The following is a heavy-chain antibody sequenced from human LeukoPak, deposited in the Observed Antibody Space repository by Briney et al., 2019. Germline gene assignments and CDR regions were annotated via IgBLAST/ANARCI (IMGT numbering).Heavy chain of an antibody. CDR3: ARDPTAAGKGAWFDP. V-gene: IGHV4-39*02. CDR2: IYYSGST. Sequence: PSETLSLTCTVSGGSISSSGYYWGWIRQPPGKGLEWVGSIYYSGSTYYNPSLKSRVTISVDTSKNQFSLKLSSVAAAETAVYYCARDPTAAGKGAWFDPWGQGTLVTVSS. CDR1: GGSISSSGYY. D-gene: IGHD6-13*01. J-gene: IGHJ5*02.